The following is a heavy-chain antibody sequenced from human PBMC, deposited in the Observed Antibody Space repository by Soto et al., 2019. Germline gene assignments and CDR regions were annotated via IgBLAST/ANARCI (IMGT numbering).Heavy chain of an antibody. D-gene: IGHD5-18*01. CDR3: TRGAGAPMVRFDY. CDR1: GYSVTSGFY. V-gene: IGHV4-38-2*01. Sequence: ASETLSLTCGVSGYSVTSGFYWGWIRQPPGKRLEWIATISYSGNTYYNPSLESRISIAVDTSKNQFSLRLTSVTAADTALYYCTRGAGAPMVRFDYWGQGTLVTVSS. J-gene: IGHJ4*02. CDR2: ISYSGNT.